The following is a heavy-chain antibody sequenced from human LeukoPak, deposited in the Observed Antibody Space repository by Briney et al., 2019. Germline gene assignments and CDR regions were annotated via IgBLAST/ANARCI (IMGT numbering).Heavy chain of an antibody. CDR3: ARDRPYYDSWSGYYGDYYYYGMDV. Sequence: GGSLRLSCAASGFTFSSYAMHWVRQAPGKGLEWVAVISYDGSNKYYADSVKGRFTISRDNSKNTLYLQMNSLRAEDTAVYYCARDRPYYDSWSGYYGDYYYYGMDVWGQGTTVTVSS. V-gene: IGHV3-30-3*01. D-gene: IGHD3-3*01. CDR1: GFTFSSYA. CDR2: ISYDGSNK. J-gene: IGHJ6*02.